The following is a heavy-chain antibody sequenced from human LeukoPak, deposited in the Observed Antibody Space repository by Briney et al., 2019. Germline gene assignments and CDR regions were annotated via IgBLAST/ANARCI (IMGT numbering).Heavy chain of an antibody. J-gene: IGHJ3*02. CDR1: GGSISSSSYY. CDR2: IYYSGST. CDR3: ASDGLAFDI. Sequence: SETLSLTCTVSGGSISSSSYYWGWIRQPPGKGLEWIGGIYYSGSTYYNPSLKSRVTISVDTSKNQFSLKLSSVTAADTAVYYCASDGLAFDIWGQGTMVTVSS. V-gene: IGHV4-39*07. D-gene: IGHD2-2*03.